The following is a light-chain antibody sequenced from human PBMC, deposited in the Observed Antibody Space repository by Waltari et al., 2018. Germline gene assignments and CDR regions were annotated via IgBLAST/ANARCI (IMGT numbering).Light chain of an antibody. V-gene: IGLV2-11*01. J-gene: IGLJ3*02. CDR2: DAS. CDR1: SGAVAGSYY. CDR3: CSYAGRYIRV. Sequence: HSALTQPRSVSGSPGQPLTISCPGTSGAVAGSYYFPLYQQHPAKVPKLMIYDASKRPSGVPVRFSGSKSGNTASLTISGLQDEDEADYYCCSYAGRYIRVFGGGTKLTVL.